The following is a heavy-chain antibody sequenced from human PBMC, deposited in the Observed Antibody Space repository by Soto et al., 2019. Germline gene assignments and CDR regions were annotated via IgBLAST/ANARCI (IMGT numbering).Heavy chain of an antibody. CDR3: ASLKLGYSTFDP. J-gene: IGHJ5*02. CDR2: IYYSGST. V-gene: IGHV4-30-4*01. CDR1: GGSISSGDYY. Sequence: QVQLQESGPGLVKPSQTLSLTCTVSGGSISSGDYYWSWIRQPPGKDLEWIGYIYYSGSTYYNPSLNIRITISVDTSKNQFSLKLSSVTAADTAVYYCASLKLGYSTFDPWGQGTLVTVSS. D-gene: IGHD5-18*01.